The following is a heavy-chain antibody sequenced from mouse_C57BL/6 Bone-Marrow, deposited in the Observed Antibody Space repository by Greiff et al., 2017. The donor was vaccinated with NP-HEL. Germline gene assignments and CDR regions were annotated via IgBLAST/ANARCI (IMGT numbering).Heavy chain of an antibody. J-gene: IGHJ1*03. CDR2: IDPSDSDT. V-gene: IGHV1-69*02. D-gene: IGHD1-1*01. CDR1: GYTFTSYW. Sequence: QVQLQQPGAELVRPGASVKLSCKASGYTFTSYWMHWVKQRPGQGLEWIGKIDPSDSDTNYNQKFKGKATLTVDKSSSTAYMQLSSLTSEDSAVYYCARDYGGIYCDFEVWGTGTTVTVSS. CDR3: ARDYGGIYCDFEV.